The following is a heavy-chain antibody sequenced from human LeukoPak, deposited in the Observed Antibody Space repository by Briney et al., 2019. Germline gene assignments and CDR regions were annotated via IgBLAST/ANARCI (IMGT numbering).Heavy chain of an antibody. CDR1: GGFISGYY. Sequence: SETLSLTCAVYGGFISGYYWTWIRQPPGKGLEWIGEINHSGSTNYNPSLESRVTISVDTSKAHFSLKLSSATAADTAVYYCARHDPGWFDTWGQGTLVTVSS. CDR3: ARHDPGWFDT. CDR2: INHSGST. J-gene: IGHJ5*02. V-gene: IGHV4-34*01. D-gene: IGHD3-16*01.